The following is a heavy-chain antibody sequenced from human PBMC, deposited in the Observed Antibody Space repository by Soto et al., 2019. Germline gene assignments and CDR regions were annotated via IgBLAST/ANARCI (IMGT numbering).Heavy chain of an antibody. V-gene: IGHV3-30*18. CDR3: AKEVHCGGGSCSWSEGFDY. D-gene: IGHD2-15*01. CDR2: ISYEGSHT. Sequence: QVQLVESGGGVVQPGRSLRLSCAATGFIFRSNGMQWVRQAPGKGLEWVAVISYEGSHTYYADSVKGRFTITRDNSKNTLYLQMNSLRPEDTAVYYCAKEVHCGGGSCSWSEGFDYWGQGTLLTVSS. J-gene: IGHJ4*02. CDR1: GFIFRSNG.